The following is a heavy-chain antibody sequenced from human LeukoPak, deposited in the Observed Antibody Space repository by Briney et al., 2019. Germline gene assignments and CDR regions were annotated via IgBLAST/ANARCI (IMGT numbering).Heavy chain of an antibody. CDR3: ARHKAPGSYYNYYGIDV. CDR2: FYDGGST. Sequence: LETLSLTCTVSGGSISRSNYYWGWIRQPPGKGPEWIGSFYDGGSTYYGPSLKSRVTISVDTSKNQFSLKVGSVTAADSAIYYCARHKAPGSYYNYYGIDVWGHGTTVTVSS. V-gene: IGHV4-39*01. J-gene: IGHJ6*02. CDR1: GGSISRSNYY.